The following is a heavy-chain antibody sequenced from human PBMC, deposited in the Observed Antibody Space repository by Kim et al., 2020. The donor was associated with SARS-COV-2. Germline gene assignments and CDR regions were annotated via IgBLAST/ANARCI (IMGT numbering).Heavy chain of an antibody. CDR2: ISYHGSEK. CDR1: GFSFSVYG. D-gene: IGHD6-19*01. Sequence: GGSLRLSCAASGFSFSVYGMHWVRQAPGKGLEWVAVISYHGSEKYYADSVKGRFTISRDNSKNTLYLQMNSLRPEDTAVYYCAKVTISGWNTIENWGQGAQVTVSS. CDR3: AKVTISGWNTIEN. J-gene: IGHJ4*02. V-gene: IGHV3-30*18.